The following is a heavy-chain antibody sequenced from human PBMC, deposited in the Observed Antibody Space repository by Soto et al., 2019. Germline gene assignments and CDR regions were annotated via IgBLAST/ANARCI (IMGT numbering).Heavy chain of an antibody. CDR1: GGSISSSSYY. Sequence: SETLSLTCTVSGGSISSSSYYWGWIRQPPGKGLEWIGSIYYSGSTYYNPSLKSRVTISVDTSKNQFSLKLSSVTAADTAVYYCASHFGCSGGSCYSNWFDPWGQGTLVTVSS. CDR3: ASHFGCSGGSCYSNWFDP. J-gene: IGHJ5*02. V-gene: IGHV4-39*01. CDR2: IYYSGST. D-gene: IGHD2-15*01.